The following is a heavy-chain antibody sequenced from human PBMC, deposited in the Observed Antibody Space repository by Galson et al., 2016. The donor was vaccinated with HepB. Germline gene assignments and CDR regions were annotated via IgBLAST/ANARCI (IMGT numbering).Heavy chain of an antibody. V-gene: IGHV3-53*01. CDR3: AREGYTGYVSHGLDV. J-gene: IGHJ6*02. Sequence: SLRLSCAASGLTVSSNYMSWVRQAPGKGLEWLSVIYSGGSTFYADSVKGRFTISRDNSKNTVYLQMNSLRGDDTAGYYCAREGYTGYVSHGLDVWGQGTTVTVSS. CDR1: GLTVSSNY. D-gene: IGHD5-12*01. CDR2: IYSGGST.